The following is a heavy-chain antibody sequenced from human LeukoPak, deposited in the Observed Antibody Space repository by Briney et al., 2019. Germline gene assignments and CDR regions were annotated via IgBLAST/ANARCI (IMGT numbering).Heavy chain of an antibody. Sequence: SETLSLTCAVYGGSFSGYYWSWIRQPPGKGLEWIGEINHSGSTNYNPSLKSRVTISVDTSKNQFSLKLSSVTAADTAVYYCAREGYDFWSGYPPSWGQGTLVTVSS. CDR1: GGSFSGYY. CDR3: AREGYDFWSGYPPS. D-gene: IGHD3-3*01. CDR2: INHSGST. V-gene: IGHV4-34*01. J-gene: IGHJ5*02.